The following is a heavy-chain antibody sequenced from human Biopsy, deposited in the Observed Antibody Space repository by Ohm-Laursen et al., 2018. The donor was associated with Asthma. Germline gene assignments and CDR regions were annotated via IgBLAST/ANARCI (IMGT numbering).Heavy chain of an antibody. Sequence: SLRLSCAASGFTFGDYWMSWVRQVPGKGLDWVAVISFDGSNKNYTGSVKGRFTISRDNSRNTLHLQMNSLRAEDTAVYYCAKDVFPGWELRRGPDYWGQGTLVTVSP. J-gene: IGHJ4*02. CDR2: ISFDGSNK. CDR1: GFTFGDYW. D-gene: IGHD1-26*01. V-gene: IGHV3-30*18. CDR3: AKDVFPGWELRRGPDY.